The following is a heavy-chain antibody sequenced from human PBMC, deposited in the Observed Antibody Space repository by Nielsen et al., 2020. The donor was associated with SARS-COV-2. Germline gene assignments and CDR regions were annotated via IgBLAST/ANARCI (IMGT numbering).Heavy chain of an antibody. CDR1: GYSFTSYW. CDR2: IDPSDSYT. J-gene: IGHJ6*02. D-gene: IGHD6-6*01. CDR3: ARISSSPVGMDV. Sequence: GGSLRLSCKGSGYSFTSYWISWVRQMPGKGLEWMGRIDPSDSYTNYSPSFQGHVTISADKSISTAYLQWSSLKASDTAMNYCARISSSPVGMDVWGQGTTVTVSS. V-gene: IGHV5-10-1*01.